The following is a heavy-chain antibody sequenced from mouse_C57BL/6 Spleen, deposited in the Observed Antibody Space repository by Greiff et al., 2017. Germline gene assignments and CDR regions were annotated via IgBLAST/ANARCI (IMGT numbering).Heavy chain of an antibody. CDR2: IDPETGGT. V-gene: IGHV1-15*01. CDR3: TRKGTQREGFAY. D-gene: IGHD3-2*02. J-gene: IGHJ3*01. CDR1: GYTFTDYE. Sequence: QVQLQQSGAELVRPGASVTLSCKASGYTFTDYEMHWVKQTPVHGLEWIGAIDPETGGTAYNQKFKGKAILTADKSSSTAYMERRSLTSEDSAVYYCTRKGTQREGFAYWGQGTLVTVSA.